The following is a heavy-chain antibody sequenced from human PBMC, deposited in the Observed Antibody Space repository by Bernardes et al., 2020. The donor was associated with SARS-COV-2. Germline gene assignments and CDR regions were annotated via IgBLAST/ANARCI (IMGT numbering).Heavy chain of an antibody. J-gene: IGHJ6*02. Sequence: ASVKVSCMASDYTLTRYGISWLRQAPGQGLEWMGWIGAYSGNTNYAQKFQGRLTLATDTPTNTAYMELRSLRSDDTAVYFCAIGGARYCNSTSCFLDYFYGMDVWGQGTTVIVSS. CDR1: DYTLTRYG. V-gene: IGHV1-18*01. CDR3: AIGGARYCNSTSCFLDYFYGMDV. D-gene: IGHD2-2*01. CDR2: IGAYSGNT.